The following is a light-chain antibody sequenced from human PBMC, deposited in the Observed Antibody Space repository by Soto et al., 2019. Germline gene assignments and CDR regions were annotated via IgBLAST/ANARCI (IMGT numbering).Light chain of an antibody. CDR2: LGS. CDR1: QRLLHSNGNNF. Sequence: EIVVTQSPPSLTVTPGEPASISCRSSQRLLHSNGNNFLDWYLQKPGQSPQLLIYLGSNRASGVPDRVSGSAAGTDFTLKISRVEAEDVGVYYCMQALQTPYTFGQGTKLEIK. J-gene: IGKJ2*01. CDR3: MQALQTPYT. V-gene: IGKV2-28*01.